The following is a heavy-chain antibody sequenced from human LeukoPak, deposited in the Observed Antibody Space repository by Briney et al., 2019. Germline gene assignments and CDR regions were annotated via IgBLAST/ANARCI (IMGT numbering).Heavy chain of an antibody. V-gene: IGHV1-2*02. CDR1: GYTFTRYY. CDR3: ARGSGSYYYYMDV. CDR2: INPNSGGT. J-gene: IGHJ6*03. Sequence: ASVKVSCKASGYTFTRYYMHWVRQAPGQGLEWMGWINPNSGGTNYAQKFQGRVTMTRDTSISTAYMELSRLRSDDTAVYYCARGSGSYYYYMDVWGKGTTVTVSS. D-gene: IGHD1-26*01.